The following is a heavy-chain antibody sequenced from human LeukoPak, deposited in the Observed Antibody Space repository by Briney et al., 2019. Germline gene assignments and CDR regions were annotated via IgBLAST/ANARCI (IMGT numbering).Heavy chain of an antibody. CDR3: ARGRAYRDGTDV. V-gene: IGHV3-23*01. D-gene: IGHD1-26*01. CDR1: GFTFNTHA. Sequence: GGSLRLSCAASGFTFNTHAMNWVRQVPGKGLEWVSVIAGSGDATYYADSVKGRFTISRDNSKNTLYLQMNSLRAEDTAVYYCARGRAYRDGTDVWGQGTTVTVSS. CDR2: IAGSGDAT. J-gene: IGHJ6*02.